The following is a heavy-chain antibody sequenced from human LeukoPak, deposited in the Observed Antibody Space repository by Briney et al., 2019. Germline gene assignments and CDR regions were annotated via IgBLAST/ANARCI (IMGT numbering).Heavy chain of an antibody. J-gene: IGHJ6*02. CDR3: AGPRLPYGLDV. CDR1: GFTFSNYW. CDR2: IGQDGTQK. V-gene: IGHV3-7*01. Sequence: GGSLTLSCVVSGFTFSNYWMVWVRQAPRKGLEWVANIGQDGTQKYYVGSVKGRFNISRDNAKNILFLQMTSLRVEDTAVYHCAGPRLPYGLDVWGQGTTVTVS.